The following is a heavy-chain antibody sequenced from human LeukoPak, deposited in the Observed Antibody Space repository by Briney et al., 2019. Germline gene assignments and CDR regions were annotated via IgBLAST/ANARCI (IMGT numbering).Heavy chain of an antibody. CDR3: ARDVPHNWFDT. Sequence: GGSLSLSCAASGLTFGKNWMQWVRQGAGRGMGWISRINSYGGGAIYADSVQGRFPISRDNAKNTLYLQMNSLRAEDTAVYYCARDVPHNWFDTWGQGTLVTVSS. CDR1: GLTFGKNW. V-gene: IGHV3-74*01. D-gene: IGHD6-6*01. J-gene: IGHJ5*02. CDR2: INSYGGGA.